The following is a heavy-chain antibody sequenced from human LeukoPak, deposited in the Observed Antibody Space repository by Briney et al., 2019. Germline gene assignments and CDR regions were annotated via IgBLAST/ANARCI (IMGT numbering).Heavy chain of an antibody. CDR2: ISYDGSNK. J-gene: IGHJ4*02. Sequence: QPGGSLRLSCAASGFTFSSYAMHWVRQAPGKGLEWVAVISYDGSNKYYADSVKGRFTISRDNAKNSLFLQMNSLRAEDTAIYYCVSAIRGSPIDYWGQGTLVSVPS. V-gene: IGHV3-30-3*01. CDR1: GFTFSSYA. D-gene: IGHD3-10*01. CDR3: VSAIRGSPIDY.